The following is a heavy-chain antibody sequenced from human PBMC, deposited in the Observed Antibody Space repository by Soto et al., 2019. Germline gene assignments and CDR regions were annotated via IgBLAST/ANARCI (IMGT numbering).Heavy chain of an antibody. CDR1: GYTFTTYD. CDR3: VVSRGWWAFYY. J-gene: IGHJ4*02. CDR2: INANNGNP. D-gene: IGHD6-13*01. V-gene: IGHV1-3*01. Sequence: QVLLVQSGAEVKKPGASVQISCKASGYTFTTYDMHWVRQAPGQRLEWMGSINANNGNPKYSQRFQGRATFTRDTSATTGYMDLSSLISEDTAVYYCVVSRGWWAFYYWGQGTLVTVSS.